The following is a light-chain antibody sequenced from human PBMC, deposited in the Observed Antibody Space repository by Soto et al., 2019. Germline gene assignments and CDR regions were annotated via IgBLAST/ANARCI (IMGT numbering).Light chain of an antibody. CDR1: QSLLHSNGYNY. Sequence: DVVLTQSPLSLPVTPGEPASISCRSSQSLLHSNGYNYLDWYMQKPGQSPQILIHLGSYRDCVVPERFSGSGSGTDFTLKISRVEAEDVGVYYCMQALHTPATFGQGTKVEI. CDR2: LGS. CDR3: MQALHTPAT. V-gene: IGKV2-28*01. J-gene: IGKJ1*01.